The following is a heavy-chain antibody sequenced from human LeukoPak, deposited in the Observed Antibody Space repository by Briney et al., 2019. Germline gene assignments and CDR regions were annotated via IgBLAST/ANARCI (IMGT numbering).Heavy chain of an antibody. Sequence: SETLSLTCIVSGGSFSSYYWSWFRQPPGKGLEWIGYIYYSGSTNYNPSLKSRVTISVDTSKNQFSLKLSSVTAADTAVYYCARYSGSYALFDYWGQGTLVTVSS. D-gene: IGHD1-26*01. CDR2: IYYSGST. V-gene: IGHV4-59*01. J-gene: IGHJ4*02. CDR3: ARYSGSYALFDY. CDR1: GGSFSSYY.